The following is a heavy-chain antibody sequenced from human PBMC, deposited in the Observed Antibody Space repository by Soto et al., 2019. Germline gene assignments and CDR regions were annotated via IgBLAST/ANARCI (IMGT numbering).Heavy chain of an antibody. J-gene: IGHJ6*01. CDR1: GGTFSSYA. V-gene: IGHV1-69*12. CDR2: IIPIFGTA. Sequence: QVQLVQSGAEVKKPGSSVKVSCTASGGTFSSYAISWVRQAPGQGLEWMGGIIPIFGTANYAQKFQGRVTITADESTSTAYMELSSLRSEDTAVYYCARERGDDDGDYFMHYYYGMDVWGQGTTVIFAS. D-gene: IGHD4-17*01. CDR3: ARERGDDDGDYFMHYYYGMDV.